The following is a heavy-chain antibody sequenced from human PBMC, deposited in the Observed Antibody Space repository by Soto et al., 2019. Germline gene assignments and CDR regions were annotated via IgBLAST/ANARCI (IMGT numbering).Heavy chain of an antibody. CDR2: IGDSGDRR. Sequence: GGSLRLSCAASGFTFSNYAMSWVRQAPGKGLEWVAGIGDSGDRRYYADSVKGRFTISRDNAKNTLFLQMNSLRAEDTALYCGAVHRYYDFLTGLDYWGQGTLVTVSS. CDR3: AVHRYYDFLTGLDY. V-gene: IGHV3-23*01. J-gene: IGHJ4*02. D-gene: IGHD3-9*01. CDR1: GFTFSNYA.